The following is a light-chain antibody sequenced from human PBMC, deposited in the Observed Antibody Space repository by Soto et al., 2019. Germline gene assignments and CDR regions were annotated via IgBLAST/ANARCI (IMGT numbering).Light chain of an antibody. CDR1: SSDVGGYNY. Sequence: QSVLTQPASVSGSPGQSITISCTGTSSDVGGYNYVSWYQQRPGKAPKLIIYEVTNRPSGVSNRFSGSKSGYTASLTISGLQAEDEADYYCSSYTSSSSHYVFGTGTQLTVL. J-gene: IGLJ1*01. V-gene: IGLV2-14*01. CDR3: SSYTSSSSHYV. CDR2: EVT.